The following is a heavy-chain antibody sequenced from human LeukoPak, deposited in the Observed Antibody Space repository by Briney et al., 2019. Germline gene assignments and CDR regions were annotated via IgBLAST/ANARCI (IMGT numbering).Heavy chain of an antibody. CDR2: ISYDGSNK. CDR1: GFTFSSYA. V-gene: IGHV3-30*04. J-gene: IGHJ4*02. CDR3: AREWAGSYPDY. Sequence: GRSLRLSCAASGFTFSSYAMHWVRQAPGKGLEWVAVISYDGSNKYYADSAKGRFTISRDNSKNTLYLQMNSLRAEDTAVYYCAREWAGSYPDYWGQGTLVTVSS. D-gene: IGHD1-26*01.